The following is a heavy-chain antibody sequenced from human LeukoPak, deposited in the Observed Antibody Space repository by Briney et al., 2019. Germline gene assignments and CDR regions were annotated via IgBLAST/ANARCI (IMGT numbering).Heavy chain of an antibody. D-gene: IGHD6-13*01. CDR3: ARDLEYISSWSACYFDY. V-gene: IGHV4-39*02. J-gene: IGHJ4*02. Sequence: SETLSLTCTVSGGSISSSSYYWGWIRQPPGKGLEWIGSIYYSGSTYYNPSLKSRATISVDTSKNQFSLKLSSVTAADTAVYYCARDLEYISSWSACYFDYWGQGVLVTVSS. CDR2: IYYSGST. CDR1: GGSISSSSYY.